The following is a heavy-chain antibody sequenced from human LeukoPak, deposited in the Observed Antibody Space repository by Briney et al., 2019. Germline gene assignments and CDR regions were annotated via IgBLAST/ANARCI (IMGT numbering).Heavy chain of an antibody. Sequence: SETLSLTCTVSGYSISSGYYWGWIRQPPGKGLEWIGSIYHSGSTYYNPSLKSRVTISVDTSKNQFSLKLSSVTAADTAVYYCARPGYSSGWFATYFDYWGQGTLVTVSS. CDR2: IYHSGST. D-gene: IGHD6-19*01. V-gene: IGHV4-38-2*02. J-gene: IGHJ4*02. CDR1: GYSISSGYY. CDR3: ARPGYSSGWFATYFDY.